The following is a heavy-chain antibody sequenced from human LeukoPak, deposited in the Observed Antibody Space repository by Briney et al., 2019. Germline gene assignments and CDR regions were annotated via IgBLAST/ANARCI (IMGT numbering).Heavy chain of an antibody. CDR1: GYTFTGYY. J-gene: IGHJ4*02. V-gene: IGHV1-2*02. CDR2: INPNSGGT. Sequence: ASVKVSYKASGYTFTGYYMHWVRQAPGQGLEWMGWINPNSGGTNYAQKFQGRVTMTRDTYISTAYMELSRLRSDDTAVYYCATELLLYRPFDYWGQGTLVTVSS. CDR3: ATELLLYRPFDY. D-gene: IGHD2-2*02.